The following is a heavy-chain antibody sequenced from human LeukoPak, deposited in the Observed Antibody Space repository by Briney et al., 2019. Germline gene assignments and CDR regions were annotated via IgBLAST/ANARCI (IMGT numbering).Heavy chain of an antibody. Sequence: PSETLSLTCTVSGVSISSSSYYWGWIRQPPGKGLEWIGNIYYSGSTYYNPTLKSRVTISVDTSKNQVSLKLSSVTAADTAVYYCARGGAAAPLDYWGQGTLVTVS. V-gene: IGHV4-39*01. CDR3: ARGGAAAPLDY. CDR1: GVSISSSSYY. D-gene: IGHD6-13*01. CDR2: IYYSGST. J-gene: IGHJ4*02.